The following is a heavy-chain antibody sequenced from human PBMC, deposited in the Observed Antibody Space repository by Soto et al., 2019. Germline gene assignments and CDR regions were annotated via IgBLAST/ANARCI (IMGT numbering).Heavy chain of an antibody. V-gene: IGHV3-23*01. Sequence: GSLRLSCAASGFTFSSYAMSWVRQAPGKGLEWVSAISGSGGSTYYADSVKGRFTISRDNSKNTLYLQMNSLRAEDTAVYYCAKFEGRDWKAKSGNFFDYWGQGTLVTVSS. CDR3: AKFEGRDWKAKSGNFFDY. CDR2: ISGSGGST. J-gene: IGHJ4*02. CDR1: GFTFSSYA. D-gene: IGHD1-1*01.